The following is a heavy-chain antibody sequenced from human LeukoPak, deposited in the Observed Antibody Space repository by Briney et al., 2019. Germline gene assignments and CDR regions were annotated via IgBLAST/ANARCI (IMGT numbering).Heavy chain of an antibody. CDR1: GGTFISYA. V-gene: IGHV1-69*01. Sequence: GSSVKVSCKASGGTFISYAISWVRQAPGQGLEWMGGIIPIFGTANYAQKFQGRVTITADESTSTAYMELRSLRFEDTAVYYCARVYCTNGVCYTGAFDYWGQGTLVTVS. J-gene: IGHJ4*02. CDR2: IIPIFGTA. D-gene: IGHD2-8*01. CDR3: ARVYCTNGVCYTGAFDY.